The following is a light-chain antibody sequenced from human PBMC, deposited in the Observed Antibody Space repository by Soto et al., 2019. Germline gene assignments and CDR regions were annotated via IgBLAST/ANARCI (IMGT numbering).Light chain of an antibody. CDR3: QQYNNLPPYT. V-gene: IGKV3D-15*01. CDR1: QSVTGN. J-gene: IGKJ2*01. Sequence: EIVMTQSPATLSVSPGERATLSCRASQSVTGNLAWYQQKPGQAPRLLSYGASTRATGIPARFSGSGSGTAFTLTISSLQSEDFAVYYCQQYNNLPPYTFGQGTKLEIK. CDR2: GAS.